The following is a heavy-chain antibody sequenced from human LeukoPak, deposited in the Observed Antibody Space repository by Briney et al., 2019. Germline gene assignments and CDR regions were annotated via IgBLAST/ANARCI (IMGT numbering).Heavy chain of an antibody. CDR2: IKSKTDGGTT. D-gene: IGHD2-2*01. CDR3: TTLEKYCSSTSCPY. J-gene: IGHJ4*02. CDR1: AFTFSNAW. V-gene: IGHV3-15*01. Sequence: GRSLRLSCAAYAFTFSNAWMSWVRQAPGKGLEWVGRIKSKTDGGTTDYAAPVKGRFTISRDDSKNTLYLQMNSLKTEDTAVYYCTTLEKYCSSTSCPYWGQGTLVTVSS.